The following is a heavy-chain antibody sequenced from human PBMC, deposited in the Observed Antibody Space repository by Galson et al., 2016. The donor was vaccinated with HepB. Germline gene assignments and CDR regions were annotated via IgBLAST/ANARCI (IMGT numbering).Heavy chain of an antibody. J-gene: IGHJ4*02. D-gene: IGHD1-26*01. CDR1: GFTFSTYA. V-gene: IGHV3-30*04. Sequence: SLRLSCAASGFTFSTYAIHWVRQAPGKGLEWVAVISFDGSNKYYADSVRGRFTISRDNSKNTLYLQMNSLRAEDTALYYCARDRRVGPTPTSLNYWGQGTLVTCSS. CDR3: ARDRRVGPTPTSLNY. CDR2: ISFDGSNK.